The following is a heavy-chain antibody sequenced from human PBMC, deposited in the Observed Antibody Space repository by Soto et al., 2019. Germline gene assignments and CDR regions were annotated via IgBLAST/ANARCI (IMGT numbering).Heavy chain of an antibody. CDR2: IYYSGST. D-gene: IGHD4-17*01. CDR3: ARDLGDYGGNSGGRYFDY. CDR1: GGSISSGGYY. V-gene: IGHV4-31*03. Sequence: SSETLSLTCTVSGGSISSGGYYWSWIRQHPGKGLEWIGYIYYSGSTYYNPSLKSRVTISVDTSKNQFSLKLSSVTAADTAVYYCARDLGDYGGNSGGRYFDYWGQGTLVTVSS. J-gene: IGHJ4*02.